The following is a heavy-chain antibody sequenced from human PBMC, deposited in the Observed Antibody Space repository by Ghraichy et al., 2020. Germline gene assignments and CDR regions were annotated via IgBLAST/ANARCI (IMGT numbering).Heavy chain of an antibody. D-gene: IGHD3-22*01. CDR1: GFTFGSYW. CDR2: INDDGSYT. V-gene: IGHV3-74*01. J-gene: IGHJ4*02. Sequence: LSLTCAASGFTFGSYWMHWVRQVPGKGLVWVAGINDDGSYTGYADSVEGRFTISRDNSKNTVELQMNSLRVEDTARFYCVKNGWLEDWGQGTLVTVSS. CDR3: VKNGWLED.